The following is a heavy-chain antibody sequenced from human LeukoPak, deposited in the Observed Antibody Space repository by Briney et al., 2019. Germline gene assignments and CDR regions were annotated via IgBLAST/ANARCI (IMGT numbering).Heavy chain of an antibody. J-gene: IGHJ3*01. Sequence: GGSLRLSCEASGFTVSSDFMSWVRQAPGEGPEWVSLIASDGPIYYADSVEGRFTISRDNFKNTVYLQMSSLTSEDTAVYYCVTARGEVWGQGTIVTVSS. D-gene: IGHD7-27*01. CDR2: IASDGPI. CDR3: VTARGEV. CDR1: GFTVSSDF. V-gene: IGHV3-53*01.